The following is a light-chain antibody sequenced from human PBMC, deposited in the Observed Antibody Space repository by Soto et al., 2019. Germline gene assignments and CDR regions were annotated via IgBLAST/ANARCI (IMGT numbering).Light chain of an antibody. V-gene: IGLV2-8*01. Sequence: QSVLTQPPSASGSPGQSVTISCTGASSDVGSYNYVSWYQQHPGKAPKLLIYEVSKRPSGVPDRFSGSKSGNTASLTVSGLQAEDEADYYCSSYAGSNNVIFSGGTKVTVL. CDR2: EVS. CDR1: SSDVGSYNY. CDR3: SSYAGSNNVI. J-gene: IGLJ2*01.